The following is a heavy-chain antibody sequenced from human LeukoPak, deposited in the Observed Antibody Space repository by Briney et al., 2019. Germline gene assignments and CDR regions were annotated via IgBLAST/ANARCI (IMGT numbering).Heavy chain of an antibody. CDR1: GFTVSSNY. V-gene: IGHV3-66*01. J-gene: IGHJ6*02. Sequence: PGGSLRLSCAASGFTVSSNYMSWVRQAPGKGLEWVSVIYSGGSTYYADSMKGRFTISRDNSKNTLYLQMNSLRAEDTAVYYCASVNPPVYYGMDVWGQGTTVTVSS. CDR2: IYSGGST. D-gene: IGHD1-14*01. CDR3: ASVNPPVYYGMDV.